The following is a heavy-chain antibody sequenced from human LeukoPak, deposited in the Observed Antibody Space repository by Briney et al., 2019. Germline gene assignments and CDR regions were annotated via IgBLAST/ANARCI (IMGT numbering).Heavy chain of an antibody. V-gene: IGHV3-23*01. CDR3: AKSRLSGINDAFDM. J-gene: IGHJ3*02. D-gene: IGHD3-3*01. CDR1: GLSFINYG. Sequence: GGSLRLSCAASGLSFINYGMTWVRQAPGKGLEWVSAISGSAVITFYADSVKGRFTISRDNSKNTLYLQMKSLRAEDTAVYYCAKSRLSGINDAFDMWGQGRMVTVSS. CDR2: ISGSAVIT.